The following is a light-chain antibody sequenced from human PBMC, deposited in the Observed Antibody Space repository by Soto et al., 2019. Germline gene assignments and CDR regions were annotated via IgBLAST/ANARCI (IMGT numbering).Light chain of an antibody. J-gene: IGKJ1*01. CDR3: QKYNDNSRT. CDR2: GAS. V-gene: IGKV1-39*01. Sequence: DIQKTQSPSSLSASVGDRVTIPCRASQTISRNLNWYQQKPGKAPKLLIYGASSLQSGVPSRFSGSGSGTEFTLTINGLQPDDFATYYCQKYNDNSRTFGQGTKVDIK. CDR1: QTISRN.